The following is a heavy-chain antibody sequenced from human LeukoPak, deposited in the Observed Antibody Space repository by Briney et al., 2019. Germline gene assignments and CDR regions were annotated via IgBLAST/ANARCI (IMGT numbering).Heavy chain of an antibody. CDR2: ISYDGSNK. CDR1: GFAFNRYI. CDR3: AKLVVRIDY. J-gene: IGHJ4*02. D-gene: IGHD3-22*01. V-gene: IGHV3-30-3*01. Sequence: GGSLRLSCAASGFAFNRYIVQWVRQAPGKGLEWVAVISYDGSNKYYADSVKGRFTISRDNSKNTLYLQMNSLRTEDTAVYYCAKLVVRIDYWGQGTLVAVSS.